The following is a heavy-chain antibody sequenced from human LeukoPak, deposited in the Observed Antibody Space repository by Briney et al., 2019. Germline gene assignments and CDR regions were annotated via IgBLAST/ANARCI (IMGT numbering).Heavy chain of an antibody. V-gene: IGHV4-30-2*01. CDR1: GGSISSGGYS. J-gene: IGHJ3*02. D-gene: IGHD3-22*01. Sequence: PSETLSLTCAVSGGSISSGGYSWSWIRQPPGKGLEWIGYIYHSGSTYYNPSLKSRVTISVDRSKNQFSLKLSSVTAADTAVYYCASAPPYYYESRGQQYVFNIWGQGKMVPVSS. CDR2: IYHSGST. CDR3: ASAPPYYYESRGQQYVFNI.